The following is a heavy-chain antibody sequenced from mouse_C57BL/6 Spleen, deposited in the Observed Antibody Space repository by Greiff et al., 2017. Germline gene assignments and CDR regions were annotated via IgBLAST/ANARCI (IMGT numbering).Heavy chain of an antibody. V-gene: IGHV5-16*01. D-gene: IGHD1-1*01. Sequence: EVMLVESEGGLVQPGSSMKLSCTASGFTFSDYYMAWVRQVPEKGLEWVANINYDGSSTYYLDSLKSRFIISRDNAKNILYLQMSSLKSEDTATYYCAREDGSSFFDYWGQGTTLTVSS. CDR3: AREDGSSFFDY. CDR2: INYDGSST. J-gene: IGHJ2*01. CDR1: GFTFSDYY.